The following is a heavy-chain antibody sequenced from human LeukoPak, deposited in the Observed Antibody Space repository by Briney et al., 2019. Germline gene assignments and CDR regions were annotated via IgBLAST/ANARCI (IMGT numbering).Heavy chain of an antibody. Sequence: ASVKLSCKVSGYTLTELSMHWVRQAPGKGLEWMGGFDPEDGETIYAQKFQGRVTMTEDTSTDTAYIELSSLRSEDTAVYYCAAFMITFGGVIVDYWGQGTLVTVSS. CDR2: FDPEDGET. V-gene: IGHV1-24*01. D-gene: IGHD3-16*02. CDR1: GYTLTELS. J-gene: IGHJ4*02. CDR3: AAFMITFGGVIVDY.